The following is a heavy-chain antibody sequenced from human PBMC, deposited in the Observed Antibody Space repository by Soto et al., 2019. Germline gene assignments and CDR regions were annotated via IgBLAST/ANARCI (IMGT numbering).Heavy chain of an antibody. CDR3: VGGQYYFDY. CDR1: GFPFTSYG. CDR2: ISYDGSDK. J-gene: IGHJ4*02. Sequence: QVQLVESGGGVVQPGRSLRLSCAASGFPFTSYGMHWVREGPEKGLEWVASISYDGSDKYYADSVKGRFTISRDNSKNTLYLQMNSLRPEDTALYYCVGGQYYFDYRGQGTLVIVSS. D-gene: IGHD3-10*01. V-gene: IGHV3-30*03.